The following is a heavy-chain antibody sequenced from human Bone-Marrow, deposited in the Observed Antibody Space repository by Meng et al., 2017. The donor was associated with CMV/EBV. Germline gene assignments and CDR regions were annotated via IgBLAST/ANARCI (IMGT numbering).Heavy chain of an antibody. J-gene: IGHJ4*02. CDR2: IYSGGST. CDR3: ARGEKMGISYTNYFDS. CDR1: GFTVSSNY. V-gene: IGHV3-53*01. D-gene: IGHD3-16*01. Sequence: GGSLRLSCAASGFTVSSNYMSWVRQAPGKGLEWVSVIYSGGSTYYADSVKGRFTVFGDNSKNTLYLQMNSLRGDDTAMYYCARGEKMGISYTNYFDSWGQGILVTVSS.